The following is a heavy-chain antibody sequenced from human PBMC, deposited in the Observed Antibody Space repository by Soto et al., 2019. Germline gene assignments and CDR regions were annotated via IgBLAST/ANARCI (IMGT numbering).Heavy chain of an antibody. CDR3: ASQGVVPAYYGMDV. V-gene: IGHV3-11*06. CDR2: INDNGRYT. J-gene: IGHJ6*02. Sequence: QVQLVESGGGLVKPGGSLRLSCAASGFIFSDYYMNWIRQAPGKGLEWVSYINDNGRYTNYADSVKGRFTISRDNAKNSLYLQMNSLRADDTAVYYCASQGVVPAYYGMDVWGQGTTVTVSS. D-gene: IGHD2-2*01. CDR1: GFIFSDYY.